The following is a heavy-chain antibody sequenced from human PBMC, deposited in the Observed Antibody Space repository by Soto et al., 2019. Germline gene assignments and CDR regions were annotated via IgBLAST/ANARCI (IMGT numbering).Heavy chain of an antibody. Sequence: EVQLLDSGGGLVQPGGSLRLSCAASGFTFSGSAMTWVRQAPGTGLEWVSAISASGGSTYYADSVKGRFTISRDNSKNTLYLQLSSLRAEDTAVYYCAKDYDFAYWGQGTLVTVSA. CDR2: ISASGGST. J-gene: IGHJ4*02. V-gene: IGHV3-23*01. D-gene: IGHD3-3*01. CDR1: GFTFSGSA. CDR3: AKDYDFAY.